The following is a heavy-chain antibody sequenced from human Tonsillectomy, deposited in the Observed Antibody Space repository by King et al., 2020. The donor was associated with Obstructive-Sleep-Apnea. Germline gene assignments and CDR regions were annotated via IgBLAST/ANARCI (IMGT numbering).Heavy chain of an antibody. J-gene: IGHJ4*02. Sequence: VQLVESGGGLVQPGGSLRLSRAVSGFIFSNYAMTWVRQAPGKGLEWVSAISGSGGTTYYADSVKGRFTISRDNSKNTLYLQMSSQRGEDTAVYHCAKVARSVVGSGTYYSDFWGQGTLVTVSS. CDR3: AKVARSVVGSGTYYSDF. CDR1: GFIFSNYA. V-gene: IGHV3-23*04. D-gene: IGHD3-10*01. CDR2: ISGSGGTT.